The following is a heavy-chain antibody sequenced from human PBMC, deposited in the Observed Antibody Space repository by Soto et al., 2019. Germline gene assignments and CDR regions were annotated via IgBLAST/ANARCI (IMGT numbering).Heavy chain of an antibody. CDR3: ARDWRGAEGFDP. CDR1: GYTFNTYG. V-gene: IGHV1-18*01. J-gene: IGHJ5*02. Sequence: QVQLAQSGAEVKKPGASVKVSCKASGYTFNTYGFTWVRQAPGQGREWMGWIGAHNGDTNYVQKFQGRVTMTTETSTTTSYMELRNLTSDDTAVYFCARDWRGAEGFDPWGQGTLVTVSS. D-gene: IGHD3-3*01. CDR2: IGAHNGDT.